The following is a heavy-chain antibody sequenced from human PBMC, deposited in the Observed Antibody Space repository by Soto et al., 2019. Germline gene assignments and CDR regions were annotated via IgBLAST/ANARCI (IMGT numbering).Heavy chain of an antibody. V-gene: IGHV3-11*01. D-gene: IGHD6-13*01. CDR1: GFSFSEYY. CDR2: ISSSSSSI. CDR3: AKDRAVTGTSAVDY. J-gene: IGHJ4*02. Sequence: GGSLRLSCVASGFSFSEYYMSWIRQIPGKGLEWISYISSSSSSIYYADSVKGRFTISRDNARNSLYLQMNSLRAEDTAVYYCAKDRAVTGTSAVDYSGQGTLVTVYS.